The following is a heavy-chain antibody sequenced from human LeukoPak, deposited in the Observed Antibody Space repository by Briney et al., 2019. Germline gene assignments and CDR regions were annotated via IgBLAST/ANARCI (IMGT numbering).Heavy chain of an antibody. CDR3: ARRSVVTAINFDTFDI. V-gene: IGHV1-69*04. J-gene: IGHJ3*02. CDR1: GGTFSSYA. D-gene: IGHD2-21*02. Sequence: ASVKVSCKASGGTFSSYAISWVRQAPGQGLEWMGRIIPILGIANYAQKFQGRVTITADKSTSTAYMELSSLRSEDTAVYYCARRSVVTAINFDTFDIWGQGTMVTVSS. CDR2: IIPILGIA.